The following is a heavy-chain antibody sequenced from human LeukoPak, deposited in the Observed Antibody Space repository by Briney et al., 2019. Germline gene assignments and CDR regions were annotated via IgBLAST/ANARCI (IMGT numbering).Heavy chain of an antibody. CDR2: ISGSGGST. Sequence: GGSLRLSCAASGFTFSSYAMSWVRQAPGKGLEWVSAISGSGGSTYYADSVKGRLTISRDNSKNTLYLQMNSLRAEDTAVYYCLPVLRYFDWGPFAFDYWGQGTLVTVSS. CDR1: GFTFSSYA. V-gene: IGHV3-23*01. CDR3: LPVLRYFDWGPFAFDY. D-gene: IGHD3-9*01. J-gene: IGHJ4*02.